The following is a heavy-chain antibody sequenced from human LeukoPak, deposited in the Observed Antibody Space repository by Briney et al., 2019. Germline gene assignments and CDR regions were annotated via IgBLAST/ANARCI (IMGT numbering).Heavy chain of an antibody. J-gene: IGHJ4*02. CDR1: GFTFSSYG. CDR2: IWYDGSNK. D-gene: IGHD2-15*01. V-gene: IGHV3-33*01. CDR3: ARESRLGYCSGGSCLNNDY. Sequence: GGSLRLSCAASGFTFSSYGMHWVRQAPGKGLEWVAVIWYDGSNKYYADSVKGRFTISRDNSKNTLYLQMNSLRAEDTAVYYCARESRLGYCSGGSCLNNDYWGRGTLVTVSS.